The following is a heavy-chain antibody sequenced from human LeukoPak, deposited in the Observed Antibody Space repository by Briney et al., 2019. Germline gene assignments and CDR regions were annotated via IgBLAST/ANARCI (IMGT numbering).Heavy chain of an antibody. V-gene: IGHV3-74*01. CDR2: INSDGINT. Sequence: GGSLRLSCAASGFTFSNYWMHWVRQAPGKGLVWVSRINSDGINTSYADSVKGRFTISRDNAKNTLYLQMNSLRAEDTAVYYCAKSLGAAAGSDAFDIWGQGTMVTVSS. CDR3: AKSLGAAAGSDAFDI. CDR1: GFTFSNYW. D-gene: IGHD6-13*01. J-gene: IGHJ3*02.